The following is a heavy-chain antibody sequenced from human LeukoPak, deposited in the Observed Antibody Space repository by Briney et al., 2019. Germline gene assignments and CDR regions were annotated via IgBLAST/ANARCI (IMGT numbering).Heavy chain of an antibody. V-gene: IGHV3-23*01. Sequence: PGGSLRLSCLASGFTFSNYAMIWVRQAPGKGLEWVSGITISGRTAYYPESVKSRFTISRDNFQNTLYLQMNSLRAENTAVYNCAKKGCDTNGCPYYFDYWGQGTLVTASS. CDR2: ITISGRTA. J-gene: IGHJ4*02. CDR3: AKKGCDTNGCPYYFDY. CDR1: GFTFSNYA. D-gene: IGHD2-8*01.